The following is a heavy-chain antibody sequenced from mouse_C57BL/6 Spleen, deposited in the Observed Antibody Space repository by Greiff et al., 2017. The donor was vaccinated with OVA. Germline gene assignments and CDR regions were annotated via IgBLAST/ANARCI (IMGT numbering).Heavy chain of an antibody. CDR2: IYPGSGST. CDR3: ARDYYDYDGFAY. J-gene: IGHJ3*01. CDR1: GYTFTSYW. V-gene: IGHV1-55*01. Sequence: QVQLQQPGAELVKPGASVKMSCKASGYTFTSYWITWVKQRPGQGLEWIGDIYPGSGSTHYNEKFKSKAKLTVDTSSSTAYMQLSSLTSEDSAVYYCARDYYDYDGFAYWGQGTLVTVSA. D-gene: IGHD2-4*01.